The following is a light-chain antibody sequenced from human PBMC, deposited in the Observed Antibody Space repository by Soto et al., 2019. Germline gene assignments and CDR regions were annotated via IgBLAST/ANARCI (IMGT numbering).Light chain of an antibody. CDR3: QQYNNWSPWT. CDR2: GAS. J-gene: IGKJ1*01. CDR1: QSVSSN. Sequence: EIVMTQSPATLSVSPGERATLSCRASQSVSSNLAWYQQKPGQAPRLLIYGASTRATGIPARFSGGGSGTEFTLTFSSLQSEDFAVYYCQQYNNWSPWTFGQGTKVEIK. V-gene: IGKV3-15*01.